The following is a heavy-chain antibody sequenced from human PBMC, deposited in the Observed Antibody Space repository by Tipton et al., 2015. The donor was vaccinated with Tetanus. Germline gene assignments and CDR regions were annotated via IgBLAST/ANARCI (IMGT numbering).Heavy chain of an antibody. D-gene: IGHD1-26*01. CDR3: ANHPGAKTQFDY. CDR1: GGSSSNYY. CDR2: ISHSGST. Sequence: TLSLTCSFFGGSSSNYYWSWIRQPPGKGLEWVGEISHSGSTSYNVSLKSRVSISADRPKNQFSLRLSSVTAADTATYYCANHPGAKTQFDYWGQGTLVTVSS. V-gene: IGHV4-34*01. J-gene: IGHJ4*02.